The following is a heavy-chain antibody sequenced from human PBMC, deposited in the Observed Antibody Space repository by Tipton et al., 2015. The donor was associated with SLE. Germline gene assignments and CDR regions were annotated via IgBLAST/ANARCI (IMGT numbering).Heavy chain of an antibody. J-gene: IGHJ4*02. CDR2: ITHRGST. D-gene: IGHD6-19*01. V-gene: IGHV4-34*01. CDR1: GGSISGYY. Sequence: TLSLTCTVSGGSISGYYWTWIRQPPGKGLEWIGEITHRGSTNYNPSLKSRVTISVDTSKNQFSLKLSSVTAADTAVYYCARADIAVAGALGYWGQGTLVTVSS. CDR3: ARADIAVAGALGY.